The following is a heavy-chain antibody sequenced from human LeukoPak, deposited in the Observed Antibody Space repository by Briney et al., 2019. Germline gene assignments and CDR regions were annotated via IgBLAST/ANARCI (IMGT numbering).Heavy chain of an antibody. CDR3: ARGTSGKAGYYFDY. CDR1: GFTFSSYA. CDR2: ISSNGGST. Sequence: GGSLRLSCAASGFTFSSYAMHWVRQAPGKGLEYVSAISSNGGSTYYANSVKGRFTISRDNSKNTLYLQMGSLRAEDMAVYYCARGTSGKAGYYFDYWGQGTLVTVSS. J-gene: IGHJ4*02. V-gene: IGHV3-64*01. D-gene: IGHD3-10*01.